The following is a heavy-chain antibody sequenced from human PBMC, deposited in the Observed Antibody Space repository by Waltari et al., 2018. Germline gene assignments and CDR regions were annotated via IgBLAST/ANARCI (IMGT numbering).Heavy chain of an antibody. CDR2: TYYTGAP. CDR1: GGSINNYY. J-gene: IGHJ4*02. V-gene: IGHV4-59*08. Sequence: QLQLQESGPGVVKPSETLSLTCTVSGGSINNYYWSWIRQPPGKGLEWIGYTYYTGAPNYNGSLENRFAISVDTSKNQFSLTLRSLSAADTAMYYCARHAPVPLIREGFDYWGQGLLVIVSP. D-gene: IGHD3-16*01. CDR3: ARHAPVPLIREGFDY.